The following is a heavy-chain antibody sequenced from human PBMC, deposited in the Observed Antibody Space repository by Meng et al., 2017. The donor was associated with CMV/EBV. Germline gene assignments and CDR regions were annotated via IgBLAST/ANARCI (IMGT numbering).Heavy chain of an antibody. V-gene: IGHV3-21*01. CDR3: ARRRGRHSGGGSYYFDY. J-gene: IGHJ4*02. D-gene: IGHD4-23*01. Sequence: GESLKISCAASGSTFSSYWMHWVRQAPGKGLEWVSSISSSSSYIYYADSVKGRFTISRDNAKNSLYLQMNSLRAEDTAVYYCARRRGRHSGGGSYYFDYWGQGTLVTVSS. CDR2: ISSSSSYI. CDR1: GSTFSSYW.